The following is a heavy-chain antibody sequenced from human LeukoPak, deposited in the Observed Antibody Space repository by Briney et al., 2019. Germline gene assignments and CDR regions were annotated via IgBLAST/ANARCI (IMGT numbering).Heavy chain of an antibody. V-gene: IGHV4-4*07. D-gene: IGHD3-10*01. Sequence: SETLSLTCTVSGGSISSYYWSWIRQPAGKGLEWIGRIYTSGSTNYNPSLKSRVTMSVDTSKNQFSLKLSSVTAADTAVYYCARDLLVRGVGLFDYWGQGTLVTVSS. CDR2: IYTSGST. CDR1: GGSISSYY. CDR3: ARDLLVRGVGLFDY. J-gene: IGHJ4*02.